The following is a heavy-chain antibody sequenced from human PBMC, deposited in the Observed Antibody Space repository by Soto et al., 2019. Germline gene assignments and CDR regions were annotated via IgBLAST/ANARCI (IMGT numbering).Heavy chain of an antibody. Sequence: PSETLSLTCTVSGASVSSSRYYWGWVRQPPGKGLEWTGNIYDSGSTSYYNPSLKSRVTMSVDPSKTRFSLNLGSVTAADTALYFCVSSASGESLSPPNNNYYYALDVWGQGTAVTVSS. CDR2: IYDSGSTS. J-gene: IGHJ6*02. CDR3: VSSASGESLSPPNNNYYYALDV. CDR1: GASVSSSRYY. D-gene: IGHD3-10*01. V-gene: IGHV4-39*01.